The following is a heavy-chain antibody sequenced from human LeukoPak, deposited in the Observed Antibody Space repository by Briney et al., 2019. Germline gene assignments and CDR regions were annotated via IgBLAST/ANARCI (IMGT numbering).Heavy chain of an antibody. CDR2: ISYDGSNK. CDR3: AKGLLWFGEMAAFDI. D-gene: IGHD3-10*01. CDR1: GFTFSSYG. J-gene: IGHJ3*02. V-gene: IGHV3-30*18. Sequence: GGSLRLSCAASGFTFSSYGMHWVRQAPGKGLEWVAVISYDGSNKYYADSVKGRFTISRDNSKNTLYLQMNSLRAEDTAVYYCAKGLLWFGEMAAFDIWGQGTMVTVSS.